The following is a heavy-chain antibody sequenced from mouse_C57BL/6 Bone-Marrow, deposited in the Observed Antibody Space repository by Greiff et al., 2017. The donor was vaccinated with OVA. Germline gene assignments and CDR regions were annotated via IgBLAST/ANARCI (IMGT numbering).Heavy chain of an antibody. CDR1: GFTFTDYY. CDR3: ARHMDGSSSWFAY. CDR2: IRNKANGYTT. J-gene: IGHJ3*01. Sequence: DVMLVESGGGLVQPGGSLSLSCAASGFTFTDYYMSWVRQPPGKALEWLGFIRNKANGYTTEYSASVKGRFTISRDNSQSILYLQMNALRAEDSATYYCARHMDGSSSWFAYWGQGTLVTVSA. D-gene: IGHD1-1*01. V-gene: IGHV7-3*01.